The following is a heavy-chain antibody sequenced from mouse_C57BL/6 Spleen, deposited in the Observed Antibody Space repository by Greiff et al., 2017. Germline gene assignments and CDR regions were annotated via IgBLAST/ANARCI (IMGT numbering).Heavy chain of an antibody. CDR1: GFTFSSYG. D-gene: IGHD2-2*01. CDR3: ARDPLVTTVFDY. CDR2: ISSGGSYN. V-gene: IGHV5-6*01. J-gene: IGHJ2*01. Sequence: EVKLVESGGDLVKPGGSLKLSCAASGFTFSSYGMSWVRQTPDKRLEWVATISSGGSYNYYPDSVKGRFTISRDNAKNTLYLQMSSLKSEDTAMYYCARDPLVTTVFDYWGQGTTLTVSS.